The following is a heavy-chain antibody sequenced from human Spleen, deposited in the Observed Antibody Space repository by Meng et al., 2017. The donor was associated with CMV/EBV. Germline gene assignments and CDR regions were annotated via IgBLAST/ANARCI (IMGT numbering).Heavy chain of an antibody. Sequence: ASVKVSCKASGYTLMNYGLSWVRQAPGQGLEWMGWISAHDGNTNYAQRLQGRITMTTDTSTSTAYMDLRSLRSDDTAVYYCARDRERYGMDVWGQGTKVTVSS. J-gene: IGHJ6*02. CDR3: ARDRERYGMDV. CDR1: GYTLMNYG. V-gene: IGHV1-18*01. CDR2: ISAHDGNT.